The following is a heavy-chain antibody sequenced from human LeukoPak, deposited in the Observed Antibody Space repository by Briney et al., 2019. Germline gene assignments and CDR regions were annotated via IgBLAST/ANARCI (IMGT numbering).Heavy chain of an antibody. CDR2: ISGYNGNT. V-gene: IGHV1-18*01. D-gene: IGHD6-19*01. CDR3: ARNGYSSGWYYFDY. Sequence: ASVKVSCTASGYTFTSYGISWVRQAPGQGLEWMGWISGYNGNTNYAQKIQGRVTMTTDTSTSTAYMELRSLRSDDTAVYYCARNGYSSGWYYFDYWGQGTLVTVSS. J-gene: IGHJ4*02. CDR1: GYTFTSYG.